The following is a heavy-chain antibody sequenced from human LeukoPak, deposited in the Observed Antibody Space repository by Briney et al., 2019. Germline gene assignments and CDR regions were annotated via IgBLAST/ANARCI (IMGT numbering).Heavy chain of an antibody. J-gene: IGHJ4*02. CDR3: AYGSGGDFDY. D-gene: IGHD3-10*01. V-gene: IGHV4-34*01. Sequence: SETLSLTCAVYGGSFSGYYWSWIRQPPGKGLEWIGSIYYSGSTYYNPSLKSRVTISVDTSKNQFSLKLSSVTAADTAVYYCAYGSGGDFDYWGQGTLVTVSS. CDR2: IYYSGST. CDR1: GGSFSGYY.